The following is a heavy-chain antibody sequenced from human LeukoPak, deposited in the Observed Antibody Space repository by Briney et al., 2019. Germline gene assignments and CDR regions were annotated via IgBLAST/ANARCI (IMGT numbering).Heavy chain of an antibody. CDR3: AKLKRVGIAPFDD. CDR2: ISGSGNKT. Sequence: GGSLRLSCAASGFTFSHVAMSWVRQAPGKGLHWVSTISGSGNKTYDADSVKGRFTISRDNSKNTLYLQTTGLRAEDTAVYYCAKLKRVGIAPFDDWGQGTLVTVSS. D-gene: IGHD3-10*01. CDR1: GFTFSHVA. V-gene: IGHV3-23*01. J-gene: IGHJ4*02.